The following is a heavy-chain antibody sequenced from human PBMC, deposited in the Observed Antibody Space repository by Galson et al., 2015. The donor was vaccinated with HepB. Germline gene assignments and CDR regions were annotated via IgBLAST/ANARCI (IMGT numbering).Heavy chain of an antibody. CDR3: ARDPGLGCSGGNCYRDNYYYGMDV. CDR1: GGTFSNYT. D-gene: IGHD2-15*01. Sequence: SVKVSCKASGGTFSNYTISWVRQAPGQGLEWMGRIIPILDMANYAQKFQGRVTITADNSTSTAYMELSSLRSEDTAVYYCARDPGLGCSGGNCYRDNYYYGMDVWGQGTTVTVSS. J-gene: IGHJ6*02. CDR2: IIPILDMA. V-gene: IGHV1-69*04.